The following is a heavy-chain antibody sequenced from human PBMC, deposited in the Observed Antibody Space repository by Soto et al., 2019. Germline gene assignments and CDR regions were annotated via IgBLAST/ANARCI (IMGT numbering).Heavy chain of an antibody. Sequence: GESLKISCAASGFTFSSYAMHWVRQAPGKGLEWVAVISYDGSNKYYADSVKGRFTISRDNSKNTLYLQMNSLRAEDTAVYYCAREGYYDSSGYYQAFAAFDIWGQGTMVTVSS. J-gene: IGHJ3*02. CDR1: GFTFSSYA. D-gene: IGHD3-22*01. V-gene: IGHV3-30-3*01. CDR3: AREGYYDSSGYYQAFAAFDI. CDR2: ISYDGSNK.